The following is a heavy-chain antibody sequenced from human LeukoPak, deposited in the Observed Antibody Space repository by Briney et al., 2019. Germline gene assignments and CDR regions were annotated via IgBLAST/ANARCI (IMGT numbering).Heavy chain of an antibody. D-gene: IGHD2-15*01. CDR2: ISTNTGNP. CDR1: GYTFTSYA. Sequence: ASVKVSCKSSGYTFTSYAMNWVRQAPGQGLEWMGWISTNTGNPTYAQGFTGRVVFSLDTSVSTAYLQISSLKAEDTAVYYCARKSVAATPRDIVYQYSYMDVWGKGTTVTVSS. CDR3: ARKSVAATPRDIVYQYSYMDV. V-gene: IGHV7-4-1*02. J-gene: IGHJ6*03.